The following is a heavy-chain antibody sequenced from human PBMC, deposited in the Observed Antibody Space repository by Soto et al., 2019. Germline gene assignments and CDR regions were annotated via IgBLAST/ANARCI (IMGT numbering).Heavy chain of an antibody. CDR1: GGTFSSYA. Sequence: SVKVSCKASGGTFSSYAISWVRQAPGQGLEWMGGIIPIFGTANYAQKFQGRVTITADESTSTAYMELSSLKAEDTGVYHCTTNSGSYPLGQGTLVTVSS. CDR2: IIPIFGTA. J-gene: IGHJ5*02. V-gene: IGHV1-69*13. CDR3: TTNSGSYP. D-gene: IGHD1-26*01.